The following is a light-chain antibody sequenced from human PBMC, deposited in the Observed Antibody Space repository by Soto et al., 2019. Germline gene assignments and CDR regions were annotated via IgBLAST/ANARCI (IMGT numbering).Light chain of an antibody. CDR3: QHYGTSRT. Sequence: EIVLTQSPGTLSLSPGERATLSCRASQSVSSSYLTWYHQKPGQAPRLLIYGASSRATGIPDRFSGSGSGTDFTLTISRLEPEDFAVYYCQHYGTSRTFGRGTKVEIK. V-gene: IGKV3-20*01. CDR2: GAS. CDR1: QSVSSSY. J-gene: IGKJ1*01.